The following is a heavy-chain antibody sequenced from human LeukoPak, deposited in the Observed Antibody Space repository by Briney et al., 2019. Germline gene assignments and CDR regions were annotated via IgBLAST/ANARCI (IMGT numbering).Heavy chain of an antibody. J-gene: IGHJ4*02. CDR2: IDSGGST. CDR1: GFTVSSNY. Sequence: GGSLRLSCAASGFTVSSNYMSWVRQAPRKGLEWVSVIDSGGSTYYADSVKGRFTISRDNSKNTLYLQMNSLRAEDTAVYYCARDLSTIASAALYYFEYWGQKTPVTASS. D-gene: IGHD6-13*01. CDR3: ARDLSTIASAALYYFEY. V-gene: IGHV3-53*01.